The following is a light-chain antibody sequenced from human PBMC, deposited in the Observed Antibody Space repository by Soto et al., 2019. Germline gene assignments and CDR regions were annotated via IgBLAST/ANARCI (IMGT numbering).Light chain of an antibody. J-gene: IGKJ2*01. V-gene: IGKV3-20*01. Sequence: EIVLTQSPGTLSLSPGERATLSCRASQSVDSSYLTWYQQKPGQAPRLLIYGASNRATGIPDRFSGSGSGADFTLTISRLEPEDFAVYYCQQYGRSPPMHTFGQGTKLEIK. CDR3: QQYGRSPPMHT. CDR1: QSVDSSY. CDR2: GAS.